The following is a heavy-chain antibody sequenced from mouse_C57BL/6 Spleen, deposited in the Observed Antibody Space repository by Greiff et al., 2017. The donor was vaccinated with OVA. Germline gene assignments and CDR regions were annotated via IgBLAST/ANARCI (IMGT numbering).Heavy chain of an antibody. Sequence: EVKVEESGGGLVKPGGSLKLSCAASGFTFSDYGMHWVRQAPEKGLVWVAYISSGSSTIYYADTVKGRFTISRDNAKNTLFLQMTSLRSEDTAMYYCAREGGLYAMDYWGQGTSVTVSS. CDR1: GFTFSDYG. CDR3: AREGGLYAMDY. CDR2: ISSGSSTI. V-gene: IGHV5-17*01. J-gene: IGHJ4*01.